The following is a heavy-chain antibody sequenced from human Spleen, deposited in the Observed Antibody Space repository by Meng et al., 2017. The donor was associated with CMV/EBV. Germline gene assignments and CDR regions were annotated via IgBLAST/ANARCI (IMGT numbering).Heavy chain of an antibody. D-gene: IGHD3-10*01. Sequence: ICGASVSSNSATWNWLRQSPSRGNEWLGRTEYKYKWNNDYAVSVKSRITINTDTSKNQFSLQLNSVTPEDTAVYYCARDGSGAAFDIWGQGTMVTIS. CDR1: GASVSSNSAT. CDR3: ARDGSGAAFDI. CDR2: TEYKYKWNN. J-gene: IGHJ3*02. V-gene: IGHV6-1*01.